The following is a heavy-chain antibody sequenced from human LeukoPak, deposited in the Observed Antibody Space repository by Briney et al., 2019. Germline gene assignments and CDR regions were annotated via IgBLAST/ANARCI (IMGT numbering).Heavy chain of an antibody. V-gene: IGHV3-21*01. D-gene: IGHD3-22*01. J-gene: IGHJ3*02. CDR3: ARPGGPYYDSSGYYYDDAFDI. Sequence: PGGSLRLSCAASGFTFSSYSMNWVRQAPGKGLEWVSSISSSSSYIYYADSVKGRFTISRDNAKNSLYLRVNSLRAEDTAVYYCARPGGPYYDSSGYYYDDAFDIWGQGTMVTVSS. CDR2: ISSSSSYI. CDR1: GFTFSSYS.